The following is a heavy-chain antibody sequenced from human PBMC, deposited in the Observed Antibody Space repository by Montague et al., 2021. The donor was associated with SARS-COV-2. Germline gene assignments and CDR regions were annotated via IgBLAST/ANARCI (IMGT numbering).Heavy chain of an antibody. Sequence: SETLSLTCTVTGGSISGSSDYWGWVRQSPGKGLEWIASADYSGSTYYNPSLKSRLTISVDTSKNQFSLKLNSVTAADTALYYCARREYSYGWGDWGQGTLVTVSS. CDR3: ARREYSYGWGD. CDR1: GGSISGSSDY. CDR2: ADYSGST. D-gene: IGHD5-18*01. V-gene: IGHV4-39*01. J-gene: IGHJ4*02.